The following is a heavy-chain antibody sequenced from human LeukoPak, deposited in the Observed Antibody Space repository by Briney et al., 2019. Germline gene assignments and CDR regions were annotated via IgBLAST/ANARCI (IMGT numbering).Heavy chain of an antibody. CDR3: ARRVTTYYYDSSGYYLAARPPYFDY. CDR1: GGSFSGYY. CDR2: INHSGST. Sequence: SETLSLTCAVYGGSFSGYYWSWIRQPPGKGLEWIGEINHSGSTNYNSSLKSRVTISVDTSKNQFSLKLSSVTAADTAVYYCARRVTTYYYDSSGYYLAARPPYFDYWGQGTLVTVSS. J-gene: IGHJ4*02. V-gene: IGHV4-34*01. D-gene: IGHD3-22*01.